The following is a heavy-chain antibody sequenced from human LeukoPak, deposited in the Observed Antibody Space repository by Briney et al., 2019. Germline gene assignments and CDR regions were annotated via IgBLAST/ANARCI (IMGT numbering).Heavy chain of an antibody. Sequence: SETLSLTCTVSGDSINSNNYYWSWIRQPAGKGLEWIGRIYSSGRTNYNPSLKSRVTISLDTSRNQFSLRLYSVTAADTAIYYCARDLGGTHSSENWFDPWGQGTLVTVSS. D-gene: IGHD1-26*01. CDR3: ARDLGGTHSSENWFDP. CDR2: IYSSGRT. J-gene: IGHJ5*02. CDR1: GDSINSNNYY. V-gene: IGHV4-61*02.